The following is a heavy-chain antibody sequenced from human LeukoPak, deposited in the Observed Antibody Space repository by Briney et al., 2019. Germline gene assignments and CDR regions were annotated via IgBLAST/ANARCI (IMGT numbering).Heavy chain of an antibody. CDR3: AKDGSSTSPHYYYYYYMDV. V-gene: IGHV3-30*02. Sequence: GGSLRLSCAASGFTFSSYAMSWVRQAPGKGLEWVAFIRYDGSNKYYADSVKGRFTISRDNSKNTLYLQMNSLRAEDTAVYYCAKDGSSTSPHYYYYYYMDVWGKGTTVTVSS. D-gene: IGHD2-2*01. CDR2: IRYDGSNK. J-gene: IGHJ6*03. CDR1: GFTFSSYA.